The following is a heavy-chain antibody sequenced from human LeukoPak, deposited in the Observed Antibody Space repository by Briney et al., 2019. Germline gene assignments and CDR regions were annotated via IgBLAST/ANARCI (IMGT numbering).Heavy chain of an antibody. CDR2: INLSGGST. Sequence: ASVKVSCKASGYTFTGYYMQWVRQAPGQGLEWMGLINLSGGSTTYAQRFQGRVTLTRDTSTSTVYMELSSLRSEDTAVYYCARDYVDDIPMIKDYWGQGTLVTVSS. J-gene: IGHJ4*02. CDR3: ARDYVDDIPMIKDY. V-gene: IGHV1-46*01. CDR1: GYTFTGYY. D-gene: IGHD2-8*01.